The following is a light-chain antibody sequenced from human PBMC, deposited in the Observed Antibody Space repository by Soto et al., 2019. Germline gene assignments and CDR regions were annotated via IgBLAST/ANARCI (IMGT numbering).Light chain of an antibody. J-gene: IGKJ1*01. CDR2: GAS. Sequence: IVLTQSPGTLSLSPWERATLSCRASQSVINNYLAWYQQKPGQAPRLLIYGASNRATGIPDRFSGSGSGTDFTLTISRLEPEDFAVYYCQQYGSSGTFGQGNTVDIK. V-gene: IGKV3-20*01. CDR1: QSVINNY. CDR3: QQYGSSGT.